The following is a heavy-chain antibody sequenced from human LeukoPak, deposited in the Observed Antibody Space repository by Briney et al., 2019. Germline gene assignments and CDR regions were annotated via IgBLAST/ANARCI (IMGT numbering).Heavy chain of an antibody. CDR1: GFAVSTNY. V-gene: IGHV3-53*01. J-gene: IGHJ2*01. Sequence: PGGSLRLSCAASGFAVSTNYMNWVRQAPGRGLEWVSILYSGSDTYYADSVKGRFTISRDSSKNILSLQMNNLRVEDTAVYYCARVGDHLHWYLDLWGRGTRVTVSS. D-gene: IGHD5-24*01. CDR3: ARVGDHLHWYLDL. CDR2: LYSGSDT.